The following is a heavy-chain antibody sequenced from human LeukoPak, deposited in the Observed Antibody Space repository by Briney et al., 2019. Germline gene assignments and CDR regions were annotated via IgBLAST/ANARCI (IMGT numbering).Heavy chain of an antibody. D-gene: IGHD4-11*01. J-gene: IGHJ4*02. V-gene: IGHV3-48*01. CDR2: ISSRSATI. CDR1: GFTFSSYS. CDR3: ARAHPGDYSDFQFDY. Sequence: GGSLRLSCAASGFTFSSYSMNWVRQAPGQGLEWVSYISSRSATIYYADSVKGRFTISRDNAKNSLYLQMNSQRAEDTAVYYCARAHPGDYSDFQFDYWGQGTLVTVSS.